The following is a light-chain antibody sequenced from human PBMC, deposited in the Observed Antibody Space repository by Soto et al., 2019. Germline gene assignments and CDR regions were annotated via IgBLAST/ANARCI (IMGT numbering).Light chain of an antibody. CDR1: RDDIGADDY. CDR3: NSYTNSSAVV. Sequence: QSVLTQPASVSGSPGQSITISCAGTRDDIGADDYVSWYQQHPGNAPKLLVYEVTNRPSGVSDRFSGSKSGNTASLTISGLQAEDEADYYCNSYTNSSAVVFGGGSKVTVL. CDR2: EVT. J-gene: IGLJ2*01. V-gene: IGLV2-14*01.